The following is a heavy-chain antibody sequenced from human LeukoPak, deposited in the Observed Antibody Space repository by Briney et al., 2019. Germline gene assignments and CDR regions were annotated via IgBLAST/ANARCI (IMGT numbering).Heavy chain of an antibody. D-gene: IGHD6-19*01. Sequence: GGSLRLSCAASGFTFSTYGMHWVRQAPGKGLEWGAIVWYDGSNKYYADSVKGRFTISRDNSKNTLSLQMNSLRAEDTAVYYCARSIAVAGTNFDYWGQGTLVTVSS. V-gene: IGHV3-33*01. CDR3: ARSIAVAGTNFDY. J-gene: IGHJ4*02. CDR1: GFTFSTYG. CDR2: VWYDGSNK.